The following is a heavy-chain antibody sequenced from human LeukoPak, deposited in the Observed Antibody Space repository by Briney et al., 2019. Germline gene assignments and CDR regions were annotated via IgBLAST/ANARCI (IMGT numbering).Heavy chain of an antibody. V-gene: IGHV3-23*01. CDR2: IVGRGSST. D-gene: IGHD3-9*01. Sequence: GGSLRLSCAASGFIFSNYAMSWVRQAPGKGLEWVSAIVGRGSSTYYADSVKGRFTISRDNSKNTLYLQLNRLRAEDTAVYYCAKWGDYDILTGYYDSDYWGQETLVTVSS. J-gene: IGHJ4*02. CDR3: AKWGDYDILTGYYDSDY. CDR1: GFIFSNYA.